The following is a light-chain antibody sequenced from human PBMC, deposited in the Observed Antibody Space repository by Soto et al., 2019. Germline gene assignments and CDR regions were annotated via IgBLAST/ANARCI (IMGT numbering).Light chain of an antibody. CDR2: EVS. V-gene: IGLV2-11*01. J-gene: IGLJ3*02. CDR3: CSYAGSFTWL. Sequence: QSALTQPRSVSGSPGQSVTISCTGTSSDVGNYNYVSWYQQYPGKAPKLMIYEVSKRPSGVPDRFSGSKSGNTASLTIFGLQTEDEADYYCCSYAGSFTWLFGGGTKVTVL. CDR1: SSDVGNYNY.